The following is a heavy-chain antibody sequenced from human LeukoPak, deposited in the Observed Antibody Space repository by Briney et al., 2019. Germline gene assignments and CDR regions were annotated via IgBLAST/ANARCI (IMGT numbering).Heavy chain of an antibody. CDR1: GGSISSSSYY. J-gene: IGHJ3*02. CDR3: ASYYYDSSGYYSYAFDI. D-gene: IGHD3-22*01. CDR2: IYYSGST. Sequence: SETLSLTCTVSGGSISSSSYYWGWIRQPPGKGLEWIGSIYYSGSTYYNPSLKSRVTISVDTSKSQFSLKLSSVTAADTAVYYCASYYYDSSGYYSYAFDIWGQGTMVTVSS. V-gene: IGHV4-39*01.